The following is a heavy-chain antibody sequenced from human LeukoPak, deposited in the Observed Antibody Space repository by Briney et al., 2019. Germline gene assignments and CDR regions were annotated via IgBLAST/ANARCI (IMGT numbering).Heavy chain of an antibody. CDR1: GFTFSSYG. Sequence: GGSLRLSCAASGFTFSSYGMHWVRQAPGKGLEWVAVIWYDGSNKYHADSVKGRFTISRDNSKNTLYLQMNSLRAEDTAVYYCARGCSSTSCIYYYGMDVWGQGTTVTVSS. D-gene: IGHD2-2*01. CDR2: IWYDGSNK. J-gene: IGHJ6*02. V-gene: IGHV3-33*01. CDR3: ARGCSSTSCIYYYGMDV.